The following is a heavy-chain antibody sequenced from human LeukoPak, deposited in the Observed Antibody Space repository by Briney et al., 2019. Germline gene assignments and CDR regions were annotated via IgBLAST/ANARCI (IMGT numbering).Heavy chain of an antibody. V-gene: IGHV3-48*03. CDR2: ISSSGSTI. CDR3: TREPRGWYSYGPSEGTLY. J-gene: IGHJ4*02. CDR1: GFTFSIYE. Sequence: GGSLRLSCAASGFTFSIYEMNWVRQAPGKGLEWVSYISSSGSTIYYADSVKGRFTISRDNAKNSLYLQMNSLRAEDTAVYYCTREPRGWYSYGPSEGTLYWGQGTLVTVSS. D-gene: IGHD5-18*01.